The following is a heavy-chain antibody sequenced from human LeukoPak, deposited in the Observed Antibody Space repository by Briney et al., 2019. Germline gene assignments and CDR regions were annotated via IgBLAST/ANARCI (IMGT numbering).Heavy chain of an antibody. V-gene: IGHV3-21*01. CDR1: GFTFSSYS. J-gene: IGHJ1*01. D-gene: IGHD1-1*01. CDR2: ISSSSSYI. Sequence: GGSLRLSCAASGFTFSSYSMNWVRQAPGEGLEWVSSISSSSSYIYYADSVKGRFTISRDNAKNSLYLQMNSLRSEDTAVYYCGGNWEYHRFEHWGQGTLVTVSS. CDR3: GGNWEYHRFEH.